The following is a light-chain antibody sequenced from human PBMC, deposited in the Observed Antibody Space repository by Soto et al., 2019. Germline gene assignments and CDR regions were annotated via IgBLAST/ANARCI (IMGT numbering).Light chain of an antibody. CDR2: EVS. CDR1: SGDVGGYNY. V-gene: IGLV2-8*01. CDR3: SSYAGNNNLV. Sequence: QSALTQPPSASGSPGQSVTISCTGTSGDVGGYNYVSWYQQHPGKAPKFMIYEVSKRPSGVPDRFSGSKSGNTASLTVSGLQAEDEADYYCSSYAGNNNLVFGGGTKVTVL. J-gene: IGLJ2*01.